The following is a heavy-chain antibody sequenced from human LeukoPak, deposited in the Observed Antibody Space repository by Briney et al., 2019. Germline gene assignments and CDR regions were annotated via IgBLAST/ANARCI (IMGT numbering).Heavy chain of an antibody. CDR2: ISGDGGST. D-gene: IGHD3-3*01. CDR3: VKGRFWSGYYGAGVNCYMDV. CDR1: GFTFDDYA. V-gene: IGHV3-43*02. Sequence: GGSLRLSCAASGFTFDDYAVHWVRQAPGKGLEWVALISGDGGSTSHGDSVKGRFTISRDNSKNSLYLQMNSLRPEDTALYYCVKGRFWSGYYGAGVNCYMDVWGKGTTVTVSS. J-gene: IGHJ6*03.